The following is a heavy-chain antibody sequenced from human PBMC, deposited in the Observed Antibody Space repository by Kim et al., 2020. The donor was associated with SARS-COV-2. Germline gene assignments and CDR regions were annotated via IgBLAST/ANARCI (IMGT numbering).Heavy chain of an antibody. CDR1: GGSISSSSYY. V-gene: IGHV4-39*01. CDR3: ARLERATIGFDY. CDR2: IYYSGGT. D-gene: IGHD5-12*01. Sequence: SETLSLTCTVSGGSISSSSYYWGWIRQPPGKGLEWIGIIYYSGGTYYTPSLKSRVTISVGTSKNQFSLKLSSVTAADTAVYYCARLERATIGFDYWGQGTLVIVSS. J-gene: IGHJ4*02.